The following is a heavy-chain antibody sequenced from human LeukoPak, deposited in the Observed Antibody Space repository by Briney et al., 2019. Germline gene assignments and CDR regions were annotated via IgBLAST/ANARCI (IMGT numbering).Heavy chain of an antibody. CDR3: ARSPPRDAFDI. Sequence: SETLSLTSTVSGGSISSGGYYWSWIRQHPGKGREWIGYIYYSGSTYYNPSLKSRVTITVNTSKNQFSLKLSSVTAADTAVYYCARSPPRDAFDIWGQGTMVTVSS. J-gene: IGHJ3*02. CDR1: GGSISSGGYY. V-gene: IGHV4-31*03. CDR2: IYYSGST.